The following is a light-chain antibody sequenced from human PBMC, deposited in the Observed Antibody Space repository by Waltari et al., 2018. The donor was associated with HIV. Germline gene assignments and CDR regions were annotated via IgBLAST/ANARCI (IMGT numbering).Light chain of an antibody. CDR2: DNT. CDR3: AAWDGSLNGYV. CDR1: SSNIGSNR. J-gene: IGLJ1*01. Sequence: QSVLTQSPSASGAPGQRVAISCSGSSSNIGSNRVTWYQHLPGTAPKLLIFDNTQRPSGVPDRFSGSKSGTSASLAISGLQSEDEADYYCAAWDGSLNGYVFGTGTQVTVL. V-gene: IGLV1-44*01.